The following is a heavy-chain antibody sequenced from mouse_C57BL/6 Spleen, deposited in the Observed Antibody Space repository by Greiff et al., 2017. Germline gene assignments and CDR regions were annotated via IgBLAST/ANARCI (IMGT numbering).Heavy chain of an antibody. CDR2: IYPGDGAT. J-gene: IGHJ4*01. CDR3: ANNYDGSHYYAMDY. D-gene: IGHD1-2*01. V-gene: IGHV1-82*01. Sequence: VQLQQSGPELVKPGASVKISCKASGYAFSSSWMNWVKQRPGKGLEWIGGIYPGDGATNYNGKFKRKATLTADKSSSTAYMQLSSLTSEDSAVYLCANNYDGSHYYAMDYWGQGTSVTVSS. CDR1: GYAFSSSW.